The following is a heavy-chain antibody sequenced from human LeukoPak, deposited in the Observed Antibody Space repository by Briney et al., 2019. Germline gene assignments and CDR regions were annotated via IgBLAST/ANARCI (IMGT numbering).Heavy chain of an antibody. CDR3: AKGHYDYVWGSYRPQYYFDY. V-gene: IGHV3-21*04. D-gene: IGHD3-16*02. CDR1: GFTFSSYS. Sequence: GGSLRLSCAASGFTFSSYSMNWVRQAPGKGLEWVSSISSSSSYIYYADSVKGRFTISRDNSKNSLYLQMSSLRTEDTALYYCAKGHYDYVWGSYRPQYYFDYWGQGTLVTVSS. J-gene: IGHJ4*02. CDR2: ISSSSSYI.